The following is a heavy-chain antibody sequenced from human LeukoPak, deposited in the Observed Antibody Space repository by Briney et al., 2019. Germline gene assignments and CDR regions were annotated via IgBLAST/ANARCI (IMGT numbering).Heavy chain of an antibody. V-gene: IGHV4-39*07. Sequence: SETLSLTCTVSGGSISSSSYYWGWIRQPPGKGLEWIGSIYYSGSTYYNPSLKSRVTISVDTSKNQFSLNLNSVTAADTAVYYCARGGRNWNDWFGPWGQGTLVTVSS. CDR2: IYYSGST. J-gene: IGHJ5*02. CDR1: GGSISSSSYY. CDR3: ARGGRNWNDWFGP. D-gene: IGHD1-1*01.